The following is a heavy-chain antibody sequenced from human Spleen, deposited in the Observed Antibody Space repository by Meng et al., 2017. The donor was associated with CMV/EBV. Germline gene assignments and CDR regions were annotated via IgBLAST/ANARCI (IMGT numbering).Heavy chain of an antibody. CDR2: IRYDGGNK. Sequence: GESLKISCAASGFTFISYGMHWVRQAPGKGLEWVAFIRYDGGNKYYADSVKGRFTISRDNSKNTLYLQMNSLTAEDTAVYYCAKDILSGQLAGYHFDSWGQGTLVTVSS. D-gene: IGHD6-6*01. J-gene: IGHJ4*02. V-gene: IGHV3-30*02. CDR1: GFTFISYG. CDR3: AKDILSGQLAGYHFDS.